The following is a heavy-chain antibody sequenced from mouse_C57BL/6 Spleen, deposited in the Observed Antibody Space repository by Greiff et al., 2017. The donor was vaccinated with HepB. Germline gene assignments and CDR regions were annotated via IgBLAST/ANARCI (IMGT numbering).Heavy chain of an antibody. CDR3: TRRRD. V-gene: IGHV1-15*01. CDR1: GYTFTDYE. CDR2: IDPETGGT. J-gene: IGHJ2*01. Sequence: QVQLKESGAELVRPGASVTLSCKASGYTFTDYEMHWVKQTPVHGLEWIGAIDPETGGTAYNQKFKGKAILTADKSSSTAYMELRSLTSEDSAVYYCTRRRDWGQGTTLTVSS.